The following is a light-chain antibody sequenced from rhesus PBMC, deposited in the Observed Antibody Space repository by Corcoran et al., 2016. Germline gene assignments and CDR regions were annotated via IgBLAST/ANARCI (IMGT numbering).Light chain of an antibody. Sequence: DIQMTQSPSSLSASVGDTVTITCRASQVISNWLAWYQQKPGNAPKLLIYKASSLQSGGPSRFSGNGSWTDFTLTISSLQSEDFATYYGQQYSSRPFIFGPGTKLDIK. V-gene: IGKV1-22*01. CDR1: QVISNW. J-gene: IGKJ3*01. CDR3: QQYSSRPFI. CDR2: KAS.